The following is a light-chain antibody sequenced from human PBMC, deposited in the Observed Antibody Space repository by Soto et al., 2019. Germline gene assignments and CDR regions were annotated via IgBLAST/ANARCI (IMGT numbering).Light chain of an antibody. J-gene: IGKJ1*01. CDR1: QSVTGNY. CDR3: QHYYTSYTT. CDR2: GAS. Sequence: EVVLTQSPGTLSLSPEERATLSCGASQSVTGNYLAWYQQKPGQAPRLLIFGASTRATGIPDRFSGSGSGTDFTLTISRLEPEDFAVYYCQHYYTSYTTFGQGTKVDIK. V-gene: IGKV3-20*01.